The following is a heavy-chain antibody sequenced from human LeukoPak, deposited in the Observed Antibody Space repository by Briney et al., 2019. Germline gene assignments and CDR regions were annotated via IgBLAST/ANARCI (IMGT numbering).Heavy chain of an antibody. CDR1: GGTFSSYA. V-gene: IGHV1-69*13. D-gene: IGHD3-10*01. CDR3: ARDSRDYGSGSSQYYFDY. CDR2: IIPIFGTA. Sequence: SVKVSCKASGGTFSSYAISWVRQAPGQGLEWMGGIIPIFGTANYAQKFQGRVAITADESTSTAYMELSSLRSEDTAVYYCARDSRDYGSGSSQYYFDYWGQGTLVTVSS. J-gene: IGHJ4*02.